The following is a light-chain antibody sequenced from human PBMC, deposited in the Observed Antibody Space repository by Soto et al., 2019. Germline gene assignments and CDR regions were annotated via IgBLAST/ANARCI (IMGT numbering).Light chain of an antibody. CDR1: QSVNSRY. CDR2: GAS. CDR3: QQYGSSPRT. V-gene: IGKV3-20*01. J-gene: IGKJ1*01. Sequence: EIVLTQSPGTLSLSPGEGAALSCRASQSVNSRYLAWYRQKPGQAPRLLIYGASTRATGIPDRFSGSGSGTAFTLTISRLEPEDFAVYYCQQYGSSPRTFGQGTKVEIK.